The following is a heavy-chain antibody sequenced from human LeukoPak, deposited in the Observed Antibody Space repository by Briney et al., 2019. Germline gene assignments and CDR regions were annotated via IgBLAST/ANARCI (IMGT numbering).Heavy chain of an antibody. V-gene: IGHV3-20*01. J-gene: IGHJ5*02. CDR1: GFTFDDYG. CDR3: ARGGYCSGGSCDWLDP. D-gene: IGHD2-15*01. Sequence: GGSLRLSCAASGFTFDDYGMSWVRQAPGKGLEWVSGINCNGGSTGYADSVKGRFTISRDNAKNSLYLQMNSLRAEDTALYHCARGGYCSGGSCDWLDPWGQGTLVTVSS. CDR2: INCNGGST.